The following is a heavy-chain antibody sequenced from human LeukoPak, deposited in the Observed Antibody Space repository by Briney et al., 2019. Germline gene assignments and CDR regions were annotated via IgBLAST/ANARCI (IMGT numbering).Heavy chain of an antibody. CDR1: GFTFNSYG. J-gene: IGHJ5*02. CDR2: IWYDGSNK. V-gene: IGHV3-33*01. Sequence: GGSLRLSCAASGFTFNSYGMHWVRQAPGKGLEWVAVIWYDGSNKYYADSVKGRFTISRDNSKNTLYLQMNSLRAEDTAVYYCARENAIFGVVTNWFDPWGQGTLVTVSS. CDR3: ARENAIFGVVTNWFDP. D-gene: IGHD3-3*01.